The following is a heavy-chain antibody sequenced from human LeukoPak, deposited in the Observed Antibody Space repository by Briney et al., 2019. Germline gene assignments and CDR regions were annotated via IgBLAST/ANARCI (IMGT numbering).Heavy chain of an antibody. CDR2: ISYDGGKK. CDR3: HSSGYSSYYYYMDV. CDR1: GFTFSSHD. D-gene: IGHD3-22*01. V-gene: IGHV3-30*03. J-gene: IGHJ6*03. Sequence: QSGGSLRLSCAASGFTFSSHDMHWVRQAPGKGLEWVAIISYDGGKKDYADSVKGRFTISRDNSKNTLYLQMNSLRAEDTAVYYCHSSGYSSYYYYMDVWGKGTTVTISS.